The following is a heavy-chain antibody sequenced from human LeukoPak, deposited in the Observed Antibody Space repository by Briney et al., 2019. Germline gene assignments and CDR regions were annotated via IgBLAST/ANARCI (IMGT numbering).Heavy chain of an antibody. CDR1: GFTFSGYE. V-gene: IGHV3-48*03. J-gene: IGHJ4*02. Sequence: PGGSLRLSCAASGFTFSGYEMNWVRQAPGKGLEWVSYISSSGSTIYYADSVKGRFTISRDNAKNSLYLQMNSLRAEDTAVYYCAREPVVTATTDGWDYWGQGTLVTVSS. CDR2: ISSSGSTI. D-gene: IGHD2-21*02. CDR3: AREPVVTATTDGWDY.